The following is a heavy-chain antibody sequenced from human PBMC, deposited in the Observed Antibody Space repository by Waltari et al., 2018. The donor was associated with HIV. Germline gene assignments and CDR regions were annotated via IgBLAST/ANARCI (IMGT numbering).Heavy chain of an antibody. Sequence: QLQLQESGPGLVKSSETLSLTCTVSGGSMTSSSYYWGWIRQPPWKGLEWIGSMSYSGSTYNNASLRSRLTISVDTSKNQFSLKLTSVTAADTAMYYCARSFSGYSNYFDPWGQGTLVTVSS. V-gene: IGHV4-39*01. J-gene: IGHJ5*02. CDR1: GGSMTSSSYY. D-gene: IGHD4-4*01. CDR3: ARSFSGYSNYFDP. CDR2: MSYSGST.